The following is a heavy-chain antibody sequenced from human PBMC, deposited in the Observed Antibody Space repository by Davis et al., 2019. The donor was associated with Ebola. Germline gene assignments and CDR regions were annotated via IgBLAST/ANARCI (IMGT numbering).Heavy chain of an antibody. CDR1: GSTFSSYG. V-gene: IGHV3-33*01. J-gene: IGHJ6*02. D-gene: IGHD2-2*01. Sequence: GESLKISCAASGSTFSSYGMHWVRQAPGKGLEWVAVIWYDGSNKYYADSVKGRFTISRDNSKNTLYLQMNSLRAEDTAVYYCARDQVDIVVVPGYGMDVWGQGTTVTVSS. CDR2: IWYDGSNK. CDR3: ARDQVDIVVVPGYGMDV.